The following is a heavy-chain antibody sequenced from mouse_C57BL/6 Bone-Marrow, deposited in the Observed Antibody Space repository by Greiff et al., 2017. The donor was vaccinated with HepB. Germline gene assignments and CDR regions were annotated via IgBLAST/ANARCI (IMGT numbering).Heavy chain of an antibody. Sequence: EVHLVESGGGLVQPGGSMKLSCVASGFTFSNYWMNWVRQSPEKGLEWVAQIRLKSDNYATHYAESVKGRFTISRDDSKSSVYLQMNNLRAVDTGIYYCTNDGYPYYFDYWGQGTTLTVSS. V-gene: IGHV6-3*01. CDR2: IRLKSDNYAT. CDR1: GFTFSNYW. J-gene: IGHJ2*01. D-gene: IGHD2-3*01. CDR3: TNDGYPYYFDY.